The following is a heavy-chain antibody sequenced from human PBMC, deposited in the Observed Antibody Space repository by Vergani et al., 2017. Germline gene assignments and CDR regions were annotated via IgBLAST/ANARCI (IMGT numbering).Heavy chain of an antibody. D-gene: IGHD2/OR15-2a*01. J-gene: IGHJ6*02. V-gene: IGHV3-33*03. CDR2: IWYDGSNK. CDR3: ANSVIAGNVGVAYFGMDV. CDR1: GFTFSSYG. Sequence: QVHLVESGGGVVQPGRSLTLSCSASGFTFSSYGMHWVRQAPGKGLEWVACIWYDGSNKRYVESVKGRFTISRDNSKNTLYLQMNSLRAEDTAVYYCANSVIAGNVGVAYFGMDVWGRGTTVTVSS.